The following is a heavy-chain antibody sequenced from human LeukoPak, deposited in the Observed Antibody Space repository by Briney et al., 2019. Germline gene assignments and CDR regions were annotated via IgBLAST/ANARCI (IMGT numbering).Heavy chain of an antibody. V-gene: IGHV4-59*12. CDR1: GDSISSFY. CDR3: ATGRRLLTYYYDSSSSHYYMDV. CDR2: IYYSGST. Sequence: SVTLSLNCTVSGDSISSFYWSWIRQPPGKGLEWIGYIYYSGSTNYNPPLKSGVTISVDTSKKQFSLKLSSGTAEATAVYYCATGRRLLTYYYDSSSSHYYMDVWGKGTTVIVSS. D-gene: IGHD3-22*01. J-gene: IGHJ6*03.